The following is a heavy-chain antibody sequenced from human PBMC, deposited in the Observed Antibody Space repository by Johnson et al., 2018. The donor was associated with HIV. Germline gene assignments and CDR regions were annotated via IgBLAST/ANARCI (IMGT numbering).Heavy chain of an antibody. CDR2: ISYDGSNK. CDR3: ARVFLGSSWYSDAFDI. CDR1: GFTFSSYA. J-gene: IGHJ3*02. D-gene: IGHD6-13*01. V-gene: IGHV3-30-3*01. Sequence: QVQLVESGGGVVQPGRSLRLSCAASGFTFSSYAMHWVRQAPGKGLEWVAVISYDGSNKYYADSVKGRFTIARDNSKNTLYLQRNSLRAEDTAVYYCARVFLGSSWYSDAFDIWGQGTMVTVSS.